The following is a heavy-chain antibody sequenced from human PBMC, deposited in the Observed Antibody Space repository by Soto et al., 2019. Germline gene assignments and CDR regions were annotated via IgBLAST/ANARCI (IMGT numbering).Heavy chain of an antibody. J-gene: IGHJ4*02. Sequence: QLQLQESGSRLVKPSQTLSLTCAVSGDSISNGGYSWNRIRQPPGKGLEWIGYIYHSGGTDYNPSLKSRVTITVDSSNNQFSLKLNSVTAADTAVYYCARDSRSGYYLEYWGQGTLVTVSS. CDR1: GDSISNGGYS. CDR2: IYHSGGT. CDR3: ARDSRSGYYLEY. V-gene: IGHV4-30-2*01. D-gene: IGHD3-22*01.